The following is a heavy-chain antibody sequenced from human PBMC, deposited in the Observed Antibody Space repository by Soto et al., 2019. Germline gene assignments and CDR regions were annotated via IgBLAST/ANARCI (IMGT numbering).Heavy chain of an antibody. Sequence: PGGSLRLSCAASGFTFSDHYMTWIRQAPGKGPEWLSYISGGGDIISYADSVKGRFIISRDNAKRSLYLQMNSLTVEDTAVYYCSREPRLADYWGQGTLVTVSS. CDR2: ISGGGDII. CDR1: GFTFSDHY. V-gene: IGHV3-11*01. J-gene: IGHJ4*02. CDR3: SREPRLADY. D-gene: IGHD6-25*01.